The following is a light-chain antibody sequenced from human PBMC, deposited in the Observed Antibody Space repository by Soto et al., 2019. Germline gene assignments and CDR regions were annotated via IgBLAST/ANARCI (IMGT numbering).Light chain of an antibody. Sequence: ETVMTQSPATMSVSPGERATLSCRASQSVNSDLAWYQKKPGQAPRLLIYGSSNRATGIPARFSGGGSGTEFTLTISSLQSEDFAVYYCQQNNNWPRTFGQGTKVEMK. CDR3: QQNNNWPRT. CDR2: GSS. J-gene: IGKJ1*01. CDR1: QSVNSD. V-gene: IGKV3-15*01.